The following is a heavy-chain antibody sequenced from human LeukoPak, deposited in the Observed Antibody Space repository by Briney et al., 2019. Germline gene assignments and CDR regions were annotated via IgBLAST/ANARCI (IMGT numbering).Heavy chain of an antibody. CDR2: ISANNGNT. CDR3: ARAHNPLRYFDWLLPSDAFDI. D-gene: IGHD3-9*01. J-gene: IGHJ3*02. CDR1: GYTFTSYG. Sequence: ASVKVSCKASGYTFTSYGISWVRQAPGQGLEWMGWISANNGNTNYAQNLQGRVTMTTDTSTSTAYMELRSLRAEDTAVYYCARAHNPLRYFDWLLPSDAFDIWGQGTMVTVFS. V-gene: IGHV1-18*01.